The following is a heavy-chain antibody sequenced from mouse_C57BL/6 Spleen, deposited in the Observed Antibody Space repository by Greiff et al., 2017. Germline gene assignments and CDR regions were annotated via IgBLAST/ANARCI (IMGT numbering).Heavy chain of an antibody. Sequence: VQLKESGGGLVKPGGSLKLSCAASGFTFSDYGMHWVRQAPEKGLEWVAYISSGSSTIYYADTVKGRFTISRDNAKNTLFLQMTSLRSEDTAMYYCANYDYDWFAYWGQGTLVTVSA. CDR2: ISSGSSTI. CDR1: GFTFSDYG. CDR3: ANYDYDWFAY. V-gene: IGHV5-17*01. J-gene: IGHJ3*01. D-gene: IGHD2-4*01.